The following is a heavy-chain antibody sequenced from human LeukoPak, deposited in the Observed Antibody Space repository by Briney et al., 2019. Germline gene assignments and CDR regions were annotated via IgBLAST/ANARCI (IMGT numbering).Heavy chain of an antibody. Sequence: GGSLRLSCAASGFTVSSNYMSWVRQAPGKGLEWVSSIYSSGSTYYADSVKGRFTISRDNSKNTLYLQMNSLRAEDTAVYHCAREALGGGGYWGQGTLVTVSS. CDR3: AREALGGGGY. CDR1: GFTVSSNY. D-gene: IGHD3-10*01. CDR2: IYSSGST. J-gene: IGHJ4*02. V-gene: IGHV3-66*01.